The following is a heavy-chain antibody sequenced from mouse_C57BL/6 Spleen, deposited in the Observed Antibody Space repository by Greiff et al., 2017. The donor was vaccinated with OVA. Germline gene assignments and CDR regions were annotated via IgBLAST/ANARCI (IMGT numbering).Heavy chain of an antibody. J-gene: IGHJ2*01. CDR3: ARFWDRVFDY. Sequence: EVKLQESGPGLVKPSQSLSLTCSVTGYSITSGYYWNWIRQFPGNKLEWMGYISYDGSNNYNPSLKNRISITRDTSKNQFFLKLNSVTTEDTATYYCARFWDRVFDYWGQGTTLTVSS. CDR2: ISYDGSN. CDR1: GYSITSGYY. V-gene: IGHV3-6*01. D-gene: IGHD3-3*01.